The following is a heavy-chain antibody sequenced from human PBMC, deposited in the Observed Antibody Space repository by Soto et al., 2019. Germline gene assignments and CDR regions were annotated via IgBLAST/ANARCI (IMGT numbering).Heavy chain of an antibody. J-gene: IGHJ6*02. CDR1: GFNFSSYG. V-gene: IGHV3-33*05. CDR3: XXXXXXXSSWYPGNAYYYGMDV. Sequence: QVQLVKSGGGVVQPGRSLRLSCAASGFNFSSYGMHWVRQAPGKGLEWVAVISYDGRNKYYADSVKGRFTISRDNSKNTLYLXXXXXXXXXXXXXXXXXXXXXXSSWYPGNAYYYGMDVWGQGTTVTVSS. CDR2: ISYDGRNK. D-gene: IGHD6-13*01.